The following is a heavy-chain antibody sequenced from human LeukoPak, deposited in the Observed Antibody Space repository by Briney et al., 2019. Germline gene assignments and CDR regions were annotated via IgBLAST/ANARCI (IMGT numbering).Heavy chain of an antibody. CDR2: IYYSGGT. J-gene: IGHJ5*02. CDR1: GVSISSYY. D-gene: IGHD3-9*01. Sequence: SETLSLTCTVSGVSISSYYWSWVRQPPGKGLEWVAYIYYSGGTNYNPSLKSRVTISVETSKNQFSLQLSTVTAADTAVYYCAGESRLVKNWFDPWGQGTLVTVSS. CDR3: AGESRLVKNWFDP. V-gene: IGHV4-59*01.